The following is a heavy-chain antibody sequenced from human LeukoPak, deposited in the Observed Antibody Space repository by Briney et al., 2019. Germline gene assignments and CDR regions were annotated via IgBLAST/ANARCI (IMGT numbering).Heavy chain of an antibody. CDR2: IKQDGSEK. CDR3: ASHRDSSSWYGVFDY. D-gene: IGHD6-13*01. J-gene: IGHJ4*02. CDR1: GFTFSSYW. V-gene: IGHV3-7*01. Sequence: GGSLRLSCAASGFTFSSYWMSWVRQAPGKGLEWVDNIKQDGSEKYYVDSVKGRFTISRDNAKNSLYLQMNSLRAEDTAVYYCASHRDSSSWYGVFDYWGQGTLVTVSS.